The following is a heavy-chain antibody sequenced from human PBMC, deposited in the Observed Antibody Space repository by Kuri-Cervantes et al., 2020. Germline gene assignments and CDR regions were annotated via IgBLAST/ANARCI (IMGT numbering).Heavy chain of an antibody. J-gene: IGHJ4*02. Sequence: GESLKISCGASGFTFGTYWMSWVRQTPGKGLEWVAYISSDGSETKCVDSVKGRFTISRDNAKNSMYLQMNSLRAEDTAVYYCAKDPNFDYWGQGTLVTVSS. CDR3: AKDPNFDY. V-gene: IGHV3-7*01. CDR1: GFTFGTYW. CDR2: ISSDGSET.